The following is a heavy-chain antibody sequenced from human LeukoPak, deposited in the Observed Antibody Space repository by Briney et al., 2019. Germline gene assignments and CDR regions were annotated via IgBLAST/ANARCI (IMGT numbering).Heavy chain of an antibody. D-gene: IGHD2-15*01. CDR3: ARGGGDY. CDR2: IYSGGST. CDR1: GFTVSSNY. V-gene: IGHV3-66*01. Sequence: GGSLRLSCTVSGFTVSSNYMSWVRQAPGKGLEWVSVIYSGGSTCYADAVKGRFTISRDNPKNTLYLQMNSLRAEDTAVCYCARGGGDYWGQGTLVTVSS. J-gene: IGHJ4*02.